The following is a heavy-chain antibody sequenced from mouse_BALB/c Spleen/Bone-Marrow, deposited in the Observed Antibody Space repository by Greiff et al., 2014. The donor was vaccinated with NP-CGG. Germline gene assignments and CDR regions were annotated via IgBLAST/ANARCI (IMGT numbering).Heavy chain of an antibody. Sequence: EVQVVESGGGLVKPGGSLKLSCAASGFAFSNYDMSWVRQTPEKRLEWVAYISSGGGSTYYPDTMKGRFTISRDNAKDTLYLQMSSLKSEDTAMYYCARHGTGSWFAYWGQGTLVTVSA. CDR3: ARHGTGSWFAY. CDR2: ISSGGGST. V-gene: IGHV5-12-1*01. CDR1: GFAFSNYD. J-gene: IGHJ3*01. D-gene: IGHD4-1*01.